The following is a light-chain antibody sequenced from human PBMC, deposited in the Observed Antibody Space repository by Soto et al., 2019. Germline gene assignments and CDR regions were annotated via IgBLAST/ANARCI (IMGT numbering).Light chain of an antibody. V-gene: IGLV7-46*01. CDR2: DTS. J-gene: IGLJ3*02. CDR3: LLSYSGARWV. CDR1: TGAVTSAHY. Sequence: QTVVTQEPSLTVSPGGTVTLTCGSSTGAVTSAHYPYWFQQKPGQAPSTLIYDTSNKHSWTPARFSGSLLGGKAALTLAGAQAEDEAEYSCLLSYSGARWVFGGGTKLTVL.